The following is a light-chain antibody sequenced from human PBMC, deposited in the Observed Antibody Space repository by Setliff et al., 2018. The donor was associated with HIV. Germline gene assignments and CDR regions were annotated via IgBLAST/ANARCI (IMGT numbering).Light chain of an antibody. CDR2: EVT. CDR1: SSNVGKYGF. J-gene: IGLJ1*01. V-gene: IGLV2-23*02. Sequence: QSVLTQPASVSGSPGQSITISCTGNSSNVGKYGFVSWYRQEPGKAPELIIYEVTKRPSAVSKRFSGPKSGNAASLTSSGLQPDDEADYYCSSYAVSRTFEVVGTGTKVTVL. CDR3: SSYAVSRTFEV.